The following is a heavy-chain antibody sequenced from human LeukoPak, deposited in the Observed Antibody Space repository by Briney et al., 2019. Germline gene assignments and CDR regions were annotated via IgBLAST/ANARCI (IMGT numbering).Heavy chain of an antibody. CDR2: ISAYIGNT. D-gene: IGHD6-19*01. CDR1: GYTFTSYG. CDR3: ARDDVAVAGTSGFDY. Sequence: ASVKVSCKASGYTFTSYGISWVRQAPGQGLEWMGWISAYIGNTNYAQKLQGRVTMTTDTSTSTAYMELRSLRSDDTAVYYCARDDVAVAGTSGFDYWGQGTLVTVSS. J-gene: IGHJ4*02. V-gene: IGHV1-18*01.